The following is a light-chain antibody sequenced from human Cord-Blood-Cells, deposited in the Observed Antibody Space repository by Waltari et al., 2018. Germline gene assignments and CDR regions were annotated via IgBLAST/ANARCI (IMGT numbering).Light chain of an antibody. V-gene: IGKV1-39*01. Sequence: DIQMTQSPSSLSASVGDRVTITCRASQSISSYLNWYQKKPGKAPKLLIYAASSLQSGVPSRVSGSGSGTDFTLTISSLQPEDFATYYCQQSYSHFGPGTKVDIK. CDR2: AAS. CDR1: QSISSY. J-gene: IGKJ3*01. CDR3: QQSYSH.